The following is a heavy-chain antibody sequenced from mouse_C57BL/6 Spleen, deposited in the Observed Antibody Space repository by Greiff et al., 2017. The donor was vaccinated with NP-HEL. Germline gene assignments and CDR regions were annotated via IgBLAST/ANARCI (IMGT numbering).Heavy chain of an antibody. Sequence: QVQLQQSGAELVRPGASVKLSCKASGYTFTDYYINWVKQRPGQGLEWIARIYPGSGNTYYNEKFKGKATLTAEKSSSTAYMQLSSLTSEVSAVYFCARGHYGSSPFDYWGQGTTLTVSS. J-gene: IGHJ2*01. CDR2: IYPGSGNT. CDR1: GYTFTDYY. D-gene: IGHD1-1*01. CDR3: ARGHYGSSPFDY. V-gene: IGHV1-76*01.